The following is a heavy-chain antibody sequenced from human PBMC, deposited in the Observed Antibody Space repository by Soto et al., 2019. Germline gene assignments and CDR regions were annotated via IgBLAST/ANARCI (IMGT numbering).Heavy chain of an antibody. CDR1: GGSISSGDYY. J-gene: IGHJ6*02. CDR3: ARDMGDYELRDYYYGMDV. V-gene: IGHV4-30-4*01. D-gene: IGHD4-17*01. CDR2: IYYSGST. Sequence: KTSETLSLTCTVSGGSISSGDYYWSWIRQPPGKGLEWIGYIYYSGSTYYNPSLKSRVTISVDTSKNQFSLKLSSVTAADTAVYYCARDMGDYELRDYYYGMDVWGQGTTVTVSS.